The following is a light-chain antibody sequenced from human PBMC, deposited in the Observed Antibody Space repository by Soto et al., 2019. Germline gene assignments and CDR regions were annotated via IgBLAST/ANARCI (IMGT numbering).Light chain of an antibody. Sequence: EILLKQSPGTLSLSPGQTATLSCRSSQSVPGTYLAWYLQTPGQATRLIIYGISKRATGIPDRFSGSGSGTDFTLTLSSLQSEDFAVYDCQQYNNWPPVTFGQGTKVDIK. CDR3: QQYNNWPPVT. J-gene: IGKJ1*01. V-gene: IGKV3-20*01. CDR2: GIS. CDR1: QSVPGTY.